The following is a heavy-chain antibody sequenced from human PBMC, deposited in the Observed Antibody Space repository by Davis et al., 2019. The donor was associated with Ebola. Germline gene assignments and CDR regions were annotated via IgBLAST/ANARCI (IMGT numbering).Heavy chain of an antibody. Sequence: SETLSLTCTVSGGSISSSSYYWGWIRQPPGKGLEWIGSIYYSGSTYYNPSLKSRVTISVDTSKNQFSLKLSSVTAADTAVYYCARGGAVAGPWGQGTLVTDSS. D-gene: IGHD6-19*01. J-gene: IGHJ5*02. CDR1: GGSISSSSYY. CDR2: IYYSGST. CDR3: ARGGAVAGP. V-gene: IGHV4-39*07.